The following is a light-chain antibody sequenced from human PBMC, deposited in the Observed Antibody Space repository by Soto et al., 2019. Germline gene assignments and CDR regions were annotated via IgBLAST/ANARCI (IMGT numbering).Light chain of an antibody. CDR1: QTVSKY. CDR3: QERSKWPMVT. CDR2: DTS. Sequence: EIVLTQSPVTLSLSPGDRATLSCRASQTVSKYLAWYQQKPGQPPRLLVYDTSNSASGIPARFSGSGSGTDFTLTISSLEPEDFAVYYCQERSKWPMVTFGPGTKVD. J-gene: IGKJ3*01. V-gene: IGKV3-11*01.